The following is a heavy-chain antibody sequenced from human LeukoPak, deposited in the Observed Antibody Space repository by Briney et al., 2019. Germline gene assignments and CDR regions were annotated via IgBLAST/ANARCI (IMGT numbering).Heavy chain of an antibody. J-gene: IGHJ3*02. CDR1: GGTFSSYA. Sequence: GASVKVSCKASGGTFSSYAISWVRQAPGQGLEWMGWINPNSGGTNYAQKFQGRVTMTRDTSISTAYMELSRLRSDDTAVYYCASSTVTYYRGAFDIWGQGTMVTVSS. D-gene: IGHD4-17*01. V-gene: IGHV1-2*02. CDR3: ASSTVTYYRGAFDI. CDR2: INPNSGGT.